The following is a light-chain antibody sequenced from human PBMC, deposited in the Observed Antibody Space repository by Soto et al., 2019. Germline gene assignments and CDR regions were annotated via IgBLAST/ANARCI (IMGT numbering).Light chain of an antibody. CDR1: QSVSSN. V-gene: IGKV3-15*01. CDR2: GAS. J-gene: IGKJ3*01. Sequence: EIVMTQSPATLSVSPGEGATLSCRASQSVSSNLAWYQQKPGQAPRLLMYGASTRATGIPARFSGSGSGTEFNLTISSLQSELFAVYYCQQYNNWPPKFTFGPGTKVDIK. CDR3: QQYNNWPPKFT.